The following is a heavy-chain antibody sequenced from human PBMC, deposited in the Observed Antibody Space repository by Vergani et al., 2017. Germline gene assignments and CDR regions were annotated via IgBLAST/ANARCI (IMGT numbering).Heavy chain of an antibody. CDR2: INHSGST. CDR3: ARDVVLAAGPHIVGLGFDY. Sequence: QVQLQQWGAGLLKPSETLSLTCAVYGGSFSGYYWRWIRQPPGKGLEWIGEINHSGSTNYNPSLKSRVTISVDTSKNQFTLKLSAVTAADTAVYYCARDVVLAAGPHIVGLGFDYWGQGTLVTVSS. CDR1: GGSFSGYY. V-gene: IGHV4-34*01. J-gene: IGHJ4*02. D-gene: IGHD2-21*01.